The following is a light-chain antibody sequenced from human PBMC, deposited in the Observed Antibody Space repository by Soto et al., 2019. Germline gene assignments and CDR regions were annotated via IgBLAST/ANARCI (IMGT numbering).Light chain of an antibody. Sequence: IQMTQSPYSVSASVGDRVTITCRASQNINSRLSWYQQKPGKAPKLLIYFAFNLESGVPSRFIVSGSGTDFTLTISSLQPEDFATYSGQQADSHPRTFGGGTKVDIK. J-gene: IGKJ4*01. V-gene: IGKV1-12*01. CDR1: QNINSR. CDR3: QQADSHPRT. CDR2: FAF.